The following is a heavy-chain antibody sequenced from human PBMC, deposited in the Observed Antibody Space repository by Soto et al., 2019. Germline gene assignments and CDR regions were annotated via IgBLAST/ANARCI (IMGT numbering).Heavy chain of an antibody. CDR3: ARAQPRYSYGYGLGY. Sequence: EVQLVESGGGLVKPGGSLRLSCAASGFTFSSYSMNWVRQAPGKGLEWVSSISSSSSYIYYADSVKGRFTIARDNAKNSLYLQMNSLRAADTAVDYCARAQPRYSYGYGLGYWGQGTLVTVSS. V-gene: IGHV3-21*01. CDR1: GFTFSSYS. D-gene: IGHD5-18*01. CDR2: ISSSSSYI. J-gene: IGHJ4*02.